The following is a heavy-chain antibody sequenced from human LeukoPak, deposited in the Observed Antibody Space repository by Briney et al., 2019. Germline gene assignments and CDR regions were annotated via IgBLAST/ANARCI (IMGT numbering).Heavy chain of an antibody. CDR3: AKDTVTEDAFDI. Sequence: ASVKVSCKASGYTFTSYDINWVRQATGQGLEWMGWMNPNSGNTGYAQKFQGRVTMTRNTSISTAYMELSSLRAEDTALYYCAKDTVTEDAFDIWGQGTMVTVSS. D-gene: IGHD4-17*01. J-gene: IGHJ3*02. CDR1: GYTFTSYD. CDR2: MNPNSGNT. V-gene: IGHV1-8*01.